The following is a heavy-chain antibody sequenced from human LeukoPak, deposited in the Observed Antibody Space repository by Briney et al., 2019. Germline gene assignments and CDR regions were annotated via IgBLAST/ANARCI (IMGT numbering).Heavy chain of an antibody. CDR3: ARDTLEYSNSPDALDI. V-gene: IGHV3-48*02. D-gene: IGHD4-23*01. Sequence: GGSLRLSCAASGFTLSTYAMSWVRQTPGKGLEWVAATSSSGSTVYYADSVKGRFTISRDNAKNSLYMQMESLRDEDTAIYYCARDTLEYSNSPDALDIWGQGTMVTVSS. CDR1: GFTLSTYA. CDR2: TSSSGSTV. J-gene: IGHJ3*02.